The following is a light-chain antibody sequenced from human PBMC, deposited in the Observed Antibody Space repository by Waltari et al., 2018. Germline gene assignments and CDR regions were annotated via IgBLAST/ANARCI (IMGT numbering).Light chain of an antibody. CDR3: AAWDDSLTAWV. J-gene: IGLJ3*02. CDR2: TNT. CDR1: RSTLGSKI. V-gene: IGLV1-44*01. Sequence: QSVLTHPPSASGTPGQRLTLSCSRGRSTLGSKIVNWYQQLPGTAPKLLIYTNTQRPAGVPDRFSGSKSGTSASLAISGLQSEDEADYHCAAWDDSLTAWVFGGGTKLTVL.